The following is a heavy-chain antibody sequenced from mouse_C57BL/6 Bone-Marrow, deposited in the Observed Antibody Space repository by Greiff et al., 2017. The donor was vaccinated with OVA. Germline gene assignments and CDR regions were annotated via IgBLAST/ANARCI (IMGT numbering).Heavy chain of an antibody. CDR1: GYTFTNYW. J-gene: IGHJ4*01. V-gene: IGHV1-63*01. Sequence: VKLMESGAELVRPGTSVKMSCKASGYTFTNYWIGWAKQRPGHGLEWIGDIYPGGGYTNYNEKFKGKATLTADKSSSTAYMQFSSLTSEDSAIYYCARREGYYAMDYWGQGTSVTVSS. CDR2: IYPGGGYT. CDR3: ARREGYYAMDY.